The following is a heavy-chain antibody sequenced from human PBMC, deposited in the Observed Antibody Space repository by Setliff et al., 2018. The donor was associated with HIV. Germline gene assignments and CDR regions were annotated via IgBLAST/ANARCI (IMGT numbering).Heavy chain of an antibody. Sequence: GGSLRLSCVASGFSIGDHYMDWVRQAPGKGLEWVGRTKNQANGLTTEYAASVQGRFTISRDESKNSLFLQTNSLSTEDTAVYYCARNQGNSFGQGFDYWGQGTLVTVPQ. CDR1: GFSIGDHY. D-gene: IGHD5-18*01. J-gene: IGHJ4*02. V-gene: IGHV3-72*01. CDR2: TKNQANGLTT. CDR3: ARNQGNSFGQGFDY.